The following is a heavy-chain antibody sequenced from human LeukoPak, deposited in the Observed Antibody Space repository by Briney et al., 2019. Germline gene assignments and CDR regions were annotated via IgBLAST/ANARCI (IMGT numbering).Heavy chain of an antibody. D-gene: IGHD6-13*01. CDR2: ISYDGSNK. J-gene: IGHJ5*02. CDR1: GFTFSSYG. CDR3: AKVPTSSSWTGTWFDP. V-gene: IGHV3-30*18. Sequence: GGSLRLSCAASGFTFSSYGMHWVRQAPGKGLEWVAVISYDGSNKYYADPVKGRFTISRDNSKNTLYLQMNSLRAEDTAVYYCAKVPTSSSWTGTWFDPWGQGTLVTVSS.